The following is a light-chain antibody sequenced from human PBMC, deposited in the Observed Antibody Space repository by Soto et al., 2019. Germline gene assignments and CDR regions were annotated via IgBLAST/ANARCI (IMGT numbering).Light chain of an antibody. CDR1: QGISSY. J-gene: IGKJ4*01. CDR2: AAS. Sequence: DIQLTQSPSFLSASVGDRVTITCRASQGISSYLAWYQQKPGKAPKVLMYAASTLQSGVPSRFSDSGYGTEFTLTISSLQPEDFATYYCQQLNTYPLAFGGGTKVEIK. V-gene: IGKV1-9*01. CDR3: QQLNTYPLA.